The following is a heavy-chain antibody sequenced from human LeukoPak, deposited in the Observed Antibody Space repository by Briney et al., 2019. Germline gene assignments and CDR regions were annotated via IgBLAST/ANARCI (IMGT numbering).Heavy chain of an antibody. CDR2: INPNSGGT. CDR3: ARDLLRITMVRGVISY. CDR1: GYTLTGYY. J-gene: IGHJ4*02. D-gene: IGHD3-10*01. V-gene: IGHV1-2*02. Sequence: GASVKVSCKASGYTLTGYYMHWVRQAPGQGLEWMGWINPNSGGTNYAQKFQGRVTMTRDTSISTAYMELSRLRSDDTAVYYCARDLLRITMVRGVISYWGQGTLVTVSS.